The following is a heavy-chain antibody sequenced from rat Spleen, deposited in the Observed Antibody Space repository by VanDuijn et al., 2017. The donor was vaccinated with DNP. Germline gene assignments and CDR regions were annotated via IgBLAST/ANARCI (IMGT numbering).Heavy chain of an antibody. CDR1: GFTFSDYY. Sequence: EVQLVESGGGLVQPGRSLQLSCTASGFTFSDYYMAWVRQAPTKGLEWVAYISYDGGSTYYGDSVKGRFTISRANVKSTLYLQMNSLRSEDMATYYCARHVLPLRVWDYWGQGVMVTVSS. V-gene: IGHV5-22*01. CDR3: ARHVLPLRVWDY. CDR2: ISYDGGST. D-gene: IGHD1-4*01. J-gene: IGHJ2*01.